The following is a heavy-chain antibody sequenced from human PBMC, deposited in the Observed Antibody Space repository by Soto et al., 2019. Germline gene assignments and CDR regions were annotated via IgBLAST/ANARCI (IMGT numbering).Heavy chain of an antibody. V-gene: IGHV5-10-1*01. CDR2: FDPSYYQT. J-gene: IGHJ6*02. CDR3: ARDPHFDWSPRVAV. D-gene: IGHD3-9*01. Sequence: GESLRISCKGAGCSFAGYWITWVRQKRWKGLGCMGRFDPSYYQTYYIRSFPCNVTISATKYITTVFLQWSSLSASDTAVYYCARDPHFDWSPRVAVWGQVNTGTAP. CDR1: GCSFAGYW.